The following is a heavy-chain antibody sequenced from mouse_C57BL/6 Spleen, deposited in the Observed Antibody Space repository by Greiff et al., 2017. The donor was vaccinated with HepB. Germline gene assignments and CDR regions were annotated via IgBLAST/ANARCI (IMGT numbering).Heavy chain of an antibody. V-gene: IGHV1-50*01. Sequence: VQLQQPGAELVKPGASVKLSCKASGYTFTSYWMQWVKQRPGQGLEWIGEIDPSDSYTNYNQKFKGKATLTVDTSSSTAYMQLSSLTSEDSAVYYCARSSNLAWFAYWGQGTLVTVSA. CDR3: ARSSNLAWFAY. CDR1: GYTFTSYW. J-gene: IGHJ3*01. D-gene: IGHD2-5*01. CDR2: IDPSDSYT.